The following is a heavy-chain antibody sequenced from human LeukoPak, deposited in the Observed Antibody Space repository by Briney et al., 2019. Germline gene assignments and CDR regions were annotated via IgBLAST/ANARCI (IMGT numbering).Heavy chain of an antibody. D-gene: IGHD6-19*01. CDR3: ARIPRGSGWSFLDF. Sequence: PGGSLRLSCAASGFSFSGYWMSWVRQAPGKGLEWVANIQSDGSVQQYVDSVKGRLTISRDNAKNSLYLQMNSLGAEDTAVYYCARIPRGSGWSFLDFWGQGTLVTVTS. V-gene: IGHV3-7*01. CDR2: IQSDGSVQ. J-gene: IGHJ4*02. CDR1: GFSFSGYW.